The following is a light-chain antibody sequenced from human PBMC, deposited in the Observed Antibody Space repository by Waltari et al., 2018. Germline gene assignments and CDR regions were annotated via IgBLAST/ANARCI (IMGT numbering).Light chain of an antibody. V-gene: IGLV1-44*01. Sequence: QSVLTQPPSASGTPGQRVTISCSGSSSNIGSNSVNWYQQLPGTAPKLLIYGNYQRPSGAPDRVFGSNSVTSASLAISGLQSEDEADYYCAAWDDSLNGVVFGGGTKLTV. CDR2: GNY. CDR1: SSNIGSNS. J-gene: IGLJ2*01. CDR3: AAWDDSLNGVV.